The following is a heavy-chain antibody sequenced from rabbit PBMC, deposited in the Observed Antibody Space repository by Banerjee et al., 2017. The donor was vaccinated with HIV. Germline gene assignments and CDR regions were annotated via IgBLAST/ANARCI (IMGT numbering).Heavy chain of an antibody. Sequence: QEQLVESGGGLVQPGGSLKLSCKASGFSFSYKYVMCWVRQAPGKGLEWIACINAGSGSTYYASWAKGRFTITRSTSLNTVTLQMTSLTAADTATYFCARDLAGVIGWNFNLWGPGTLVTVS. CDR3: ARDLAGVIGWNFNL. D-gene: IGHD4-1*01. V-gene: IGHV1S47*01. CDR2: INAGSGST. J-gene: IGHJ4*01. CDR1: GFSFSYKYV.